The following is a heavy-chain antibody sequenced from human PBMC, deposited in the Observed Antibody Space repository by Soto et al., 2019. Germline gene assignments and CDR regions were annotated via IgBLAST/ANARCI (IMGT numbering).Heavy chain of an antibody. CDR3: ARGYYYGSGSLSLNWFDP. CDR1: GYTFTSYG. D-gene: IGHD3-10*01. Sequence: GPSVKVSCKASGYTFTSYGISWVRQAPGQGLEWMGWISAYNGNTNYAQKLQGRVTMTTDTSTSTAYMELRSLRSDDTAVYYCARGYYYGSGSLSLNWFDPWGQGTLVTVSS. J-gene: IGHJ5*02. CDR2: ISAYNGNT. V-gene: IGHV1-18*01.